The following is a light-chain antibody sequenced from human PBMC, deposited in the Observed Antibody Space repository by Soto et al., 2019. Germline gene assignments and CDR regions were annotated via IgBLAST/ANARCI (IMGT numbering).Light chain of an antibody. CDR2: DVS. Sequence: QSALTQPASVSGSPGQSITISCTGTSSDVGGYNYVSWYQQHPGKAPKLMISDVSNRPSGVSNRFSGSKSGNTASLTISGLQAEDEADYYCSSYSSSGTLVVFGGGTKVTVL. CDR3: SSYSSSGTLVV. V-gene: IGLV2-14*01. J-gene: IGLJ3*02. CDR1: SSDVGGYNY.